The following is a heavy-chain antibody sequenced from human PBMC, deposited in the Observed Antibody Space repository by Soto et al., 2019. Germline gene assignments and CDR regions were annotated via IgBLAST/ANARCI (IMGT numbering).Heavy chain of an antibody. D-gene: IGHD6-13*01. CDR1: GASMNSYH. J-gene: IGHJ5*02. CDR3: ATEQREAGAGINWFDP. Sequence: PSEALPLTCTVSGASMNSYHWSWIRQPAGKGLEWIGHIHSSAGTNYNPPLKSGVTLSVDTSQNQFSLKLMSLTAQDTAVYYCATEQREAGAGINWFDPWGQGSLVTVSS. CDR2: IHSSAGT. V-gene: IGHV4-4*07.